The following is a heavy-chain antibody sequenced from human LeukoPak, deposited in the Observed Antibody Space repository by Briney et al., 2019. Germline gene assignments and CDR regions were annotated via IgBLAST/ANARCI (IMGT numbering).Heavy chain of an antibody. CDR1: GGTFSSYT. J-gene: IGHJ4*02. Sequence: ASVKVSCKASGGTFSSYTISWVRQAPGQGLEWMGGIIPIFGTANYAQKFQGRVTITTDESTSTAYMELSSLRSEDTAVYYCASGRFNYYDSSGYSTYFDYWGQGTLVTVSS. CDR2: IIPIFGTA. CDR3: ASGRFNYYDSSGYSTYFDY. D-gene: IGHD3-22*01. V-gene: IGHV1-69*05.